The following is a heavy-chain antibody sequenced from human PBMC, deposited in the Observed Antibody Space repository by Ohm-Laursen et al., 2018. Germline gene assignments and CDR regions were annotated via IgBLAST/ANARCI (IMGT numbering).Heavy chain of an antibody. CDR1: GINLNDHY. Sequence: SLRLSCSASGINLNDHYMHWVRQAPGKGLVWVSGVNSDGSSTTYADSVKGRFTISRDNAKKTLYLQMNSLRAEDTAVYYCVRFTVVGGATLWGQGTLVTVSS. V-gene: IGHV3-74*01. D-gene: IGHD2-15*01. CDR3: VRFTVVGGATL. CDR2: VNSDGSST. J-gene: IGHJ4*02.